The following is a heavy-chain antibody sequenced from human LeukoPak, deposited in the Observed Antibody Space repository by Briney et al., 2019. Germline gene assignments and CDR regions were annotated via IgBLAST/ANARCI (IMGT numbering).Heavy chain of an antibody. CDR2: IYTSGST. CDR1: GGSISSGSYY. D-gene: IGHD3-10*02. Sequence: SQTLSLTCTVPGGSISSGSYYWSWIRQPAGKGLEWIGRIYTSGSTNYNPSLKSRVTISVDTSKNQFSLKLSSVPAAGTAVYYCARDPFVRGVWLELSNWAQGTLVTVSS. J-gene: IGHJ4*02. CDR3: ARDPFVRGVWLELSN. V-gene: IGHV4-61*02.